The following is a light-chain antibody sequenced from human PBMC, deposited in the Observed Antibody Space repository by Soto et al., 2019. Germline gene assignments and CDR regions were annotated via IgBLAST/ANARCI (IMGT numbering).Light chain of an antibody. V-gene: IGKV3-15*01. CDR1: QSVTTN. CDR2: DIS. Sequence: EIVMTQSPGTLSVSPGERVTLSCRASQSVTTNLAWYQQKPGQTPRLLIYDISARASGIPGRFSGSGSGTDFTLTISSLQSEDSAVYYCQQYLHWPLPFGGGTKVEI. CDR3: QQYLHWPLP. J-gene: IGKJ4*01.